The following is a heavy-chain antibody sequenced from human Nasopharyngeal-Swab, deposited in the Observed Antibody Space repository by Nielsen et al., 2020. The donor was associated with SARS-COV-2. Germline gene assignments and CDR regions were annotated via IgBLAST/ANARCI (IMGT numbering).Heavy chain of an antibody. CDR2: INPSGGST. J-gene: IGHJ4*02. CDR3: ARGVAAAGTPFPRYYFDY. CDR1: GYTFTSYY. V-gene: IGHV1-46*01. D-gene: IGHD6-13*01. Sequence: ASVKVSCKASGYTFTSYYMHWVRQAPGQGLEWMGIINPSGGSTSYAQKFQGRVTMTRDTSTNTVYMELSSLRSEDTAVYYCARGVAAAGTPFPRYYFDYWGQGTLVTVSS.